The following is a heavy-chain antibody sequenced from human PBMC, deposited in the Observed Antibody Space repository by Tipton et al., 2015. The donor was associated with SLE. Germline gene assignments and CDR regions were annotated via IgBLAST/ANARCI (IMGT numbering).Heavy chain of an antibody. CDR3: AREFLNPVTTVHYYFDL. Sequence: TLSLTCAVYGGSFRGYYWSWIRQPPGKGLEWIGYIYTSGSTNYNPSLKSRVTISVDTSKNQFSLKLISVTAADTAVYYCAREFLNPVTTVHYYFDLWGRGTLVTVSS. V-gene: IGHV4-4*08. CDR2: IYTSGST. D-gene: IGHD4-11*01. CDR1: GGSFRGYY. J-gene: IGHJ2*01.